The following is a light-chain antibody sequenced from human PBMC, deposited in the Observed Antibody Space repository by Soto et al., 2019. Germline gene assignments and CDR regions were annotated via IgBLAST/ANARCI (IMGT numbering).Light chain of an antibody. CDR2: DVS. CDR3: CSYAGSYTFV. CDR1: SSDVVGYNY. Sequence: QSALTQPRSVSGSPGQSVTISCTGTSSDVVGYNYVSWYQQHPGQAPKLMIYDVSKRPSGIPDRFSGSKSGNTASLTISGLQAEDEADYYCCSYAGSYTFVFGGGTKLTVL. V-gene: IGLV2-11*01. J-gene: IGLJ2*01.